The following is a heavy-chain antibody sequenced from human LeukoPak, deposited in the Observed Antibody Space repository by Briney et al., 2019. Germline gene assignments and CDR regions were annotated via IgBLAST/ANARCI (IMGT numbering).Heavy chain of an antibody. Sequence: ASVKVSCKASDYTFTSYGITWVRQAPGQGLEWMGWISGYNGNTKYAQKFQDRVTLTTDTSTSTAYLDLRSLRSDDTAVYYCARDTRYYYDRTSYPKYDYWGQGTLVTVSS. V-gene: IGHV1-18*01. CDR2: ISGYNGNT. CDR3: ARDTRYYYDRTSYPKYDY. D-gene: IGHD3-22*01. CDR1: DYTFTSYG. J-gene: IGHJ4*02.